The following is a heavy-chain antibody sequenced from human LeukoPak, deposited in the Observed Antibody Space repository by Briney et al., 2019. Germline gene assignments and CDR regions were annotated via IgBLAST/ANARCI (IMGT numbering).Heavy chain of an antibody. D-gene: IGHD2-2*01. V-gene: IGHV3-21*01. CDR3: AREDYAPHYYYGMDV. CDR2: ISSSSSYI. CDR1: GFTFSSYS. Sequence: PGGSLRLSCAASGFTFSSYSMNWVHQAPGKGLEWVSSISSSSSYIYYADSVKGRFTISRDNAKNSLYLQMNSLRAEDTAVYYCAREDYAPHYYYGMDVWGQGTTVTVSS. J-gene: IGHJ6*02.